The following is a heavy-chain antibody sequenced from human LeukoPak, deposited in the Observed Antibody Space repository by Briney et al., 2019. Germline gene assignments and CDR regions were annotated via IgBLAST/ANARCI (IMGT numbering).Heavy chain of an antibody. CDR3: ARDTLEYSNSPDALDI. Sequence: PGGSLRLSCAASGFTFSSYGMNWVRQAPGKGLEWVSYIGSSGSTVYYADSVKGRFTISRDNAKNSLYMQMESLRDEDTAIYYCARDTLEYSNSPDALDIRGQGTMVTVSS. J-gene: IGHJ3*02. V-gene: IGHV3-48*02. CDR2: IGSSGSTV. CDR1: GFTFSSYG. D-gene: IGHD4-23*01.